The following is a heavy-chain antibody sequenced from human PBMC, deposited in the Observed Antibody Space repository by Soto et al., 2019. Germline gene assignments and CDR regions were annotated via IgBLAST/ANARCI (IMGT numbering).Heavy chain of an antibody. J-gene: IGHJ4*02. CDR1: GGSISSYY. D-gene: IGHD3-3*01. Sequence: QVQLQESGPGLVKPSETLSLTCTVSGGSISSYYWSWIRQPPGKGLEWIGYIYYSGSTNYNPSLESRVTISVDTSKNQFSLKLSSVTAADTAVYYCARTAWDDITIFDYWGQGTLVTVSS. CDR3: ARTAWDDITIFDY. CDR2: IYYSGST. V-gene: IGHV4-59*01.